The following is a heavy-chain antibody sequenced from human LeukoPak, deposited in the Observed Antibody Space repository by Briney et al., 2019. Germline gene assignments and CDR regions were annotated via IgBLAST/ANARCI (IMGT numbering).Heavy chain of an antibody. D-gene: IGHD6-19*01. CDR2: IYYSGIT. J-gene: IGHJ4*02. Sequence: PSETLSLTCTVSGGSLSRSSYYWGWIRQPPGKGLEWIGTIYYSGITYYNPSLKSRVTISVDTSKNQFSMKVSSVTAAETAVYCCARTYIRLPLAGFDYWGQGTLVAVSS. CDR3: ARTYIRLPLAGFDY. V-gene: IGHV4-39*01. CDR1: GGSLSRSSYY.